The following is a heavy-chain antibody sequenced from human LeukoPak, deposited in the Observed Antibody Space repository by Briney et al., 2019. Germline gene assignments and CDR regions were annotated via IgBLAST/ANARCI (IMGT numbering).Heavy chain of an antibody. D-gene: IGHD1-26*01. J-gene: IGHJ5*02. CDR3: ARDKWELRGRNWFDP. CDR1: GYTFTGYY. CDR2: INPNSGGT. V-gene: IGHV1-2*02. Sequence: ASVKVSCKASGYTFTGYYMHWVRQAPGQGLEWMGWINPNSGGTNYAQKFQGRVTMTRDTSISIAYMELSRLRSDDTAVYYCARDKWELRGRNWFDPWGQGTLATVSS.